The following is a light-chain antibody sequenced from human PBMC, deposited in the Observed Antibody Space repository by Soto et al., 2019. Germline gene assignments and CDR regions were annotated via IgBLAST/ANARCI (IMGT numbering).Light chain of an antibody. CDR2: EVT. V-gene: IGLV2-14*01. J-gene: IGLJ1*01. Sequence: QSALTQPASVSGSPGQSIAISCTGTSSDVGGYDYVSWYQQHPDKATKLMIYEVTKRPSGVSNRLSGSKSGNTASLTISGLQPEDEADYYCSSHTSGSTRVFGSGTKVTVL. CDR3: SSHTSGSTRV. CDR1: SSDVGGYDY.